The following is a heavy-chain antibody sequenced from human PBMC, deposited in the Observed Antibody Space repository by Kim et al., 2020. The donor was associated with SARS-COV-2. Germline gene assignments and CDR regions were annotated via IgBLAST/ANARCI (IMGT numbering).Heavy chain of an antibody. D-gene: IGHD3-10*01. J-gene: IGHJ6*02. CDR2: ISYDGSNK. V-gene: IGHV3-30*03. Sequence: GGSLRLSCAASGFTFSSYGMHWVRQAPCKGLEWVAVISYDGSNKYYADSVKGRFTISRDNSKNTLYLQMNSLRAEDTAVYYCARYGSESYYAYYYYGMEVWGQGTTVTVAS. CDR1: GFTFSSYG. CDR3: ARYGSESYYAYYYYGMEV.